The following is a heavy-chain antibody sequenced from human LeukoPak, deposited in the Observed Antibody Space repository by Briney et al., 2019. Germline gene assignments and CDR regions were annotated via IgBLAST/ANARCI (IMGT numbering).Heavy chain of an antibody. CDR1: GGSISTSNYY. CDR3: AKGYGWEASYYYYYMDV. V-gene: IGHV3-7*01. CDR2: IKQDGSEK. D-gene: IGHD1-26*01. J-gene: IGHJ6*03. Sequence: PSETLSLTCTVSGGSISTSNYYWGWVRQAPGKGLEWVANIKQDGSEKYYVDSVKGRFTISRDNSKNTLYLQMNSLRAEDTAVYYCAKGYGWEASYYYYYMDVWGKGTTVTISS.